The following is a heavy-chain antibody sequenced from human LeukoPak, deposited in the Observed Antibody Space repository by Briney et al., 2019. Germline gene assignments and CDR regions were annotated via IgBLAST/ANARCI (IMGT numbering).Heavy chain of an antibody. V-gene: IGHV3-11*01. D-gene: IGHD4-23*01. J-gene: IGHJ5*02. Sequence: GGSLRLSCAASGFTFSDYYMSWIRQAPGKGLEWVSYISSSGSTIYYADSVKGRFTISRDNAKNSLYLQMNSLKTEDIAVYYCTTENQIMTTVVTPRHNWFDPWGQGTLVTVSS. CDR3: TTENQIMTTVVTPRHNWFDP. CDR1: GFTFSDYY. CDR2: ISSSGSTI.